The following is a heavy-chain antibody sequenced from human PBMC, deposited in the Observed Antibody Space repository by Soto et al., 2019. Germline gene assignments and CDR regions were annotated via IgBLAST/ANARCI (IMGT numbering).Heavy chain of an antibody. V-gene: IGHV3-53*01. CDR1: GFTVSSNY. D-gene: IGHD6-13*01. CDR2: MYSGGST. CDR3: ARVSSSWYFGADWYFDL. Sequence: GGSLRLSCAASGFTVSSNYMSWVRQGPGKGLEWVSGMYSGGSTYYSDSVKFRFTISRYNYKNTLYLQMNSLRAEDTAVYYCARVSSSWYFGADWYFDLWGRGPLLTVSS. J-gene: IGHJ2*01.